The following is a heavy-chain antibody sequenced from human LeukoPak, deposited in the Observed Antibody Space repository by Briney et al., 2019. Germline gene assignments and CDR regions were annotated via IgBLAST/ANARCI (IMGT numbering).Heavy chain of an antibody. CDR3: APLSVADSLFDY. CDR2: ICNNGGVT. J-gene: IGHJ4*02. Sequence: GRSLTLSWAPSAPTLSTSGTSSVSQAARNWMECVTTICNNGGVTYYADSVKSRFTHSRDNSKTILYLQMTRLRGEDTVVYYGAPLSVADSLFDYWGQGTLVTV. CDR1: APTLSTSG. D-gene: IGHD6-19*01. V-gene: IGHV3-23*01.